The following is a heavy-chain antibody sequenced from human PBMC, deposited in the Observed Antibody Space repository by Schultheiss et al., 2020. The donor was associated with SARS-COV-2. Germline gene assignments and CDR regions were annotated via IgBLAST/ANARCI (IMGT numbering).Heavy chain of an antibody. J-gene: IGHJ4*02. D-gene: IGHD6-19*01. CDR3: AREKDSSGWSGDFDY. CDR1: GGSISSYY. V-gene: IGHV4-59*01. Sequence: SETLSLTCTVSGGSISSYYWSWIRQPPGKGLEWIGYIYYSGSTNYNPSLKSRVTISVDTSKNQFSLKLSSVTAADTAVYYCAREKDSSGWSGDFDYWGQGTLVTVSS. CDR2: IYYSGST.